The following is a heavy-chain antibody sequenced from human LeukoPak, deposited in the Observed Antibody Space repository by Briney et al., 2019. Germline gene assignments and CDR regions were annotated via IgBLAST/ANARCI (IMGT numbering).Heavy chain of an antibody. CDR1: GYTFTSYD. D-gene: IGHD3-3*01. CDR2: MNPNSGNT. Sequence: GASVKASCKASGYTFTSYDINWVRPATGQGLEWMGWMNPNSGNTGYAQKFQGRVTITRNTSISTAYMELSSLRSEDTAVYYCVRVGMEWSFYYYYMDVWGKGTTVTVSS. V-gene: IGHV1-8*03. CDR3: VRVGMEWSFYYYYMDV. J-gene: IGHJ6*03.